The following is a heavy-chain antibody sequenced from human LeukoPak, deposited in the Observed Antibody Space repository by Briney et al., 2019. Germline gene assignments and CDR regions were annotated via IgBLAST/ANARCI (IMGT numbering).Heavy chain of an antibody. V-gene: IGHV3-9*01. CDR1: GFTFEDYA. CDR3: ARGTYYYDSSGYYSFDY. CDR2: ISWNSGSI. J-gene: IGHJ4*02. Sequence: GRSLRLSCAASGFTFEDYAMHWVRQAPGKGLEWVSGISWNSGSIGYADSVKGRFTISRDNAKNSLYLQMNSLRAEDTALYYCARGTYYYDSSGYYSFDYWGQGTLVTVSS. D-gene: IGHD3-22*01.